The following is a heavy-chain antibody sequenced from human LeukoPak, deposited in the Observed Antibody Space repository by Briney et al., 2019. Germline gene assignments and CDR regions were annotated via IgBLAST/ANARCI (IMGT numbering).Heavy chain of an antibody. Sequence: SETLSLTCTVSGGSISSGSYYWSWIRQPAGKGLEWIGRIYTSGSTNYNPSLKSRVTISVDTSKNQFSLKLSSVTAADTAVYYCARADYYDSSGQSFDYWGQGTLVTVSS. D-gene: IGHD3-22*01. CDR1: GGSISSGSYY. J-gene: IGHJ4*02. V-gene: IGHV4-61*02. CDR3: ARADYYDSSGQSFDY. CDR2: IYTSGST.